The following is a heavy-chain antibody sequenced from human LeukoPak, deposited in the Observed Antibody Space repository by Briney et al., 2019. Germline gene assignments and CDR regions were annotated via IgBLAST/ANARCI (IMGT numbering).Heavy chain of an antibody. J-gene: IGHJ4*02. CDR1: GGSISSGDYY. Sequence: SETLSLTCTVSGGSISSGDYYWSWIRQPPGKGLEWIGYIYYSGSTYYNPSLQSRVTISVDTSKNQFSLKLSSVTAADTAVYYCARDLHTGYFDYWGQGTLVTVSS. CDR2: IYYSGST. V-gene: IGHV4-30-4*02. CDR3: ARDLHTGYFDY. D-gene: IGHD3-10*01.